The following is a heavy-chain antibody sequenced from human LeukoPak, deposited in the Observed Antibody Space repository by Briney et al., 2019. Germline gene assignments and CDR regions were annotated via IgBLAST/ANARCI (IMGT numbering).Heavy chain of an antibody. CDR1: GFPFDRYW. J-gene: IGHJ4*02. CDR2: IKHDGSEK. D-gene: IGHD2-8*01. V-gene: IGHV3-7*01. CDR3: ARQPMYEAYFDF. Sequence: GGSLRLSCVASGFPFDRYWMSWVRQAPGKGLEWVANIKHDGSEKNFVDSVKGRFTISRDNAENSLLLQMNSLRADDTAVYFCARQPMYEAYFDFWGQGTLVTVSS.